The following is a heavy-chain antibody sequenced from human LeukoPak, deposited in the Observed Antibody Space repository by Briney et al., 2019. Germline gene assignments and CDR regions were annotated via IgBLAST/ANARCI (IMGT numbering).Heavy chain of an antibody. D-gene: IGHD3-10*01. V-gene: IGHV3-74*01. CDR1: GFTFSTYW. J-gene: IGHJ5*02. Sequence: GGSLRLSCAASGFTFSTYWMHWVRQAPGKGLVWVSRINSDASSTSYADSVRGRFTISRDNAKNTPYLQMDSLRAEDTAVYYCARDYGPYYYGSGSYGVDHWGQGTLVTVSS. CDR2: INSDASST. CDR3: ARDYGPYYYGSGSYGVDH.